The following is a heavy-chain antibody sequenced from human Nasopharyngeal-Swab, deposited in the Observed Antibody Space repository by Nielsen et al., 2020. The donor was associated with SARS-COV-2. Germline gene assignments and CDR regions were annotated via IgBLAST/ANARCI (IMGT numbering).Heavy chain of an antibody. CDR2: ISSSSSYT. Sequence: GESLKISCAASGFTFSDYYMSWIRQAPGEGLEWVSYISSSSSYTNYADSVKGRFTISRDNAKNSLYLQMNSLRAEDTAVYYCAREIDSRGGDAFDIWGQGTMVTVSS. J-gene: IGHJ3*02. CDR3: AREIDSRGGDAFDI. D-gene: IGHD3-22*01. V-gene: IGHV3-11*05. CDR1: GFTFSDYY.